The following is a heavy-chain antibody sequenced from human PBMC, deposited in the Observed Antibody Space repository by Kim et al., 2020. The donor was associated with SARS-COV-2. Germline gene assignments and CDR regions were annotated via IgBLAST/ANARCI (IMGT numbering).Heavy chain of an antibody. CDR1: GGSISSSSYY. D-gene: IGHD3-10*01. CDR2: IYYSGST. J-gene: IGHJ4*02. V-gene: IGHV4-39*01. CDR3: ARRGAGAMVRGVLVDY. Sequence: SETLSLTCTVSGGSISSSSYYWGWIRQPPGKGLEWIGSIYYSGSTYYNPSLKSRVTISVDTSKNQFSLKLSSVTAADTAVYYCARRGAGAMVRGVLVDYWGQGTLVTVSS.